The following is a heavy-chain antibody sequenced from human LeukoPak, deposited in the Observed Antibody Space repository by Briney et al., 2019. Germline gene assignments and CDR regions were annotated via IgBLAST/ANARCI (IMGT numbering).Heavy chain of an antibody. D-gene: IGHD3-9*01. CDR2: IIASFGTA. CDR1: GGTLSRYA. Sequence: ASVKVSCKASGGTLSRYAISWVRQAPGQGLEWMGGIIASFGTANYAQKFQGRVTISADESTSTAYMELSSLRSDDTAVYYCARGGTYYDILTGYYPTINFDYWGQGTLVTVSS. J-gene: IGHJ4*02. CDR3: ARGGTYYDILTGYYPTINFDY. V-gene: IGHV1-69*01.